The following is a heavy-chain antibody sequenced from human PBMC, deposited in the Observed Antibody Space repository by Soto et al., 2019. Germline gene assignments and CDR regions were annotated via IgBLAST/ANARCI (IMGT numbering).Heavy chain of an antibody. CDR1: GFTFSSYS. D-gene: IGHD3-10*01. V-gene: IGHV3-23*01. CDR3: AKHLWFGESVFDP. Sequence: PGGSLRLSCTASGFTFSSYSMSWVRQAPGKGLEWVSTIRGSADSANYADSVKGRFTISRDNSKNMLYLQMNSLRADDTAVYYCAKHLWFGESVFDPWGQGTLVTVSS. J-gene: IGHJ5*02. CDR2: IRGSADSA.